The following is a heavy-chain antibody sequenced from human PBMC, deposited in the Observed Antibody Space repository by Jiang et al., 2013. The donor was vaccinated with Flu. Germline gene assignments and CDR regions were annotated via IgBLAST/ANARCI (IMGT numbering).Heavy chain of an antibody. CDR3: ARLRSAAGTAYYYYGMDV. Sequence: KGLEWIGYIYYSGSTNXNPSLKSRVTISVDTSKNQFSLKLSSVTAADTAVYYCARLRSAAGTAYYYYGMDVWGQGTTVTVSS. D-gene: IGHD1-1*01. V-gene: IGHV4-59*08. J-gene: IGHJ6*02. CDR2: IYYSGST.